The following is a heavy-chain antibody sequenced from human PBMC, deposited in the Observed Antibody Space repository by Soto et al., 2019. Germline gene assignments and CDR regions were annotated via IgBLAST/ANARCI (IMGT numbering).Heavy chain of an antibody. CDR1: GFTFSSYA. CDR3: ARNGHQQPSPYYYYCMDV. CDR2: ISYDGSNK. D-gene: IGHD6-13*01. V-gene: IGHV3-30-3*01. J-gene: IGHJ6*02. Sequence: QVQLVESGGGVVQPGRSLRLSCAASGFTFSSYAMHWVRQAPGKGLEWVAVISYDGSNKYYADSVKGRFTISRDNSKNSLYLQMNCLRAEYTAVYYCARNGHQQPSPYYYYCMDVWGQGTTVTVSS.